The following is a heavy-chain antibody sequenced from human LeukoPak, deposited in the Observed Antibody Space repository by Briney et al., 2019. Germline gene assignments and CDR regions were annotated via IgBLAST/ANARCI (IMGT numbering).Heavy chain of an antibody. CDR3: ASITMIVVALGAFDI. CDR2: IYSGGST. J-gene: IGHJ3*02. CDR1: GFTFSSYN. D-gene: IGHD3-22*01. V-gene: IGHV3-66*01. Sequence: PGGSLRLSCAASGFTFSSYNINWVRQAPGKGLEWVSVIYSGGSTYYADSVKGRFTISRDNSKNTLYLQMNSLRAEDTAVYYCASITMIVVALGAFDIWGQGTMVTVSS.